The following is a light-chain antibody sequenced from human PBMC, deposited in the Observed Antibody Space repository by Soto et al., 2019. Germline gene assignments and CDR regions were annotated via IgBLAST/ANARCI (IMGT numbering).Light chain of an antibody. J-gene: IGLJ2*01. CDR2: EDN. Sequence: NFMLTQPHSVSESPGKTVTISCTRSSGSIASNYVQWYQQRPGSAPTTVIYEDNQRPSGVPDRFSGSIDSSSNSASFTISGLKTGDEADYYCQSYDSSTVVFGGGTKVTVL. V-gene: IGLV6-57*04. CDR1: SGSIASNY. CDR3: QSYDSSTVV.